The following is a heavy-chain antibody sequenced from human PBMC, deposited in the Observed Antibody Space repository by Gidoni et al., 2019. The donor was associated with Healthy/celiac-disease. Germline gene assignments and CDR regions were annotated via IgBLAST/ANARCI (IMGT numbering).Heavy chain of an antibody. CDR2: IRGSGGST. J-gene: IGHJ5*02. V-gene: IGHV3-23*04. CDR1: GFTLSSYA. CDR3: AKDRVYGAVMLNWFDP. D-gene: IGHD3-10*01. Sequence: EVQLVESGGGLVQLGGSLRLPCAASGFTLSSYAMTGVRQAPGKGLGGVSAIRGSGGSTYYADTVNGRFTISRDNSKKTLYLQMNSVRAEETAVYYCAKDRVYGAVMLNWFDPWGQGTLGHRLL.